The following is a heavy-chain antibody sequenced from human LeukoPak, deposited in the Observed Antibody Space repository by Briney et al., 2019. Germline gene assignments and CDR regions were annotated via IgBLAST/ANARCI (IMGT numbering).Heavy chain of an antibody. V-gene: IGHV3-74*01. J-gene: IGHJ4*02. Sequence: GGSLRLSCETSGTTFNNYWLHWVRQAPGNGMVWVSRVDTDGSGIIYADSVKGRFTVSRDNAKNTLYLQMISLRAEDTAVYYCARGGYSSGLDYWGQGILVTVS. CDR3: ARGGYSSGLDY. CDR1: GTTFNNYW. CDR2: VDTDGSGI. D-gene: IGHD6-19*01.